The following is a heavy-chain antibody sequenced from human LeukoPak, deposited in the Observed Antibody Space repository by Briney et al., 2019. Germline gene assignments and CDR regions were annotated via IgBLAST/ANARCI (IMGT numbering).Heavy chain of an antibody. V-gene: IGHV1-2*02. D-gene: IGHD3-3*01. CDR1: GYTFTGYY. CDR2: INPNSGGT. J-gene: IGHJ5*02. CDR3: ARDVPPGYYDFWSGYYNWFDP. Sequence: GASVKVSCKASGYTFTGYYMHWVRQAPGQGLEWMGWINPNSGGTNYAQKFQGRVTMTRDTSISTAYMELSRLRSDDTAVYYCARDVPPGYYDFWSGYYNWFDPWGQGTLVTVSS.